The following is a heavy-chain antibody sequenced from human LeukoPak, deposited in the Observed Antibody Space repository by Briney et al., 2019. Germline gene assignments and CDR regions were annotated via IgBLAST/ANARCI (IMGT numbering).Heavy chain of an antibody. CDR1: GGSFSTYY. Sequence: SETLSLTCTVTGGSFSTYYWSWIRQPPGKGLEWIGHFYYSGSTNYNPSLKSRVTISVDTSRNQFSLKLTSVTAADTAVYYCARGQGGNYFLNYFDYWGQGALVTVSS. CDR2: FYYSGST. D-gene: IGHD1-26*01. V-gene: IGHV4-59*01. CDR3: ARGQGGNYFLNYFDY. J-gene: IGHJ4*02.